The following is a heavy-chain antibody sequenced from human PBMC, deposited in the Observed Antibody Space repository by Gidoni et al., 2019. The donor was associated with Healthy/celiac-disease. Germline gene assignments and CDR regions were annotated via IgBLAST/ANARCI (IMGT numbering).Heavy chain of an antibody. J-gene: IGHJ6*02. CDR2: IYYSGST. V-gene: IGHV4-59*01. CDR1: GGSISSYY. CDR3: ARAITMVRGVPASYYYYGMDV. Sequence: QVQLQDSVPGLVKPSETLSLPCTVSGGSISSYYWPWIRQPPGKGLEWIGYIYYSGSTNYNPSLKSRVTISVDTYKNQFALKLSSVTAADTAVYYCARAITMVRGVPASYYYYGMDVWGQGTTVTVSS. D-gene: IGHD3-10*01.